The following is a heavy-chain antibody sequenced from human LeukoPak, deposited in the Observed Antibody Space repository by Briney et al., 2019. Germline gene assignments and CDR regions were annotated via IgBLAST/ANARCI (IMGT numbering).Heavy chain of an antibody. V-gene: IGHV3-30*02. CDR2: IRYDGSNK. J-gene: IGHJ6*03. CDR3: AKDRGQVGATSYYYYMDV. Sequence: GGSLRLSCAASGFTFSSYGMHWVRQAPGKGLEWVAFIRYDGSNKYYADSVKGRFTISRDNSKNTLYLQMNSLRAEDTAVYYCAKDRGQVGATSYYYYMDVWGKGTTVTISS. D-gene: IGHD1-26*01. CDR1: GFTFSSYG.